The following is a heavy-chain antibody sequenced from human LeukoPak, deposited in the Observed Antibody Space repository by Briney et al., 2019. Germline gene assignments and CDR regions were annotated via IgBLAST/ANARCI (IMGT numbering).Heavy chain of an antibody. J-gene: IGHJ4*02. CDR2: IYYSGST. CDR3: ARLGVAFDY. CDR1: GGSISSSSYY. Sequence: SETLSLTCTVSGGSISSSSYYWGWIRQPPGKGLGWIGSIYYSGSTYYNPSLKSRVTISVDTSKNQFSLKLSSVTAADTAVYYCARLGVAFDYWGQGTLVTVSS. V-gene: IGHV4-39*01. D-gene: IGHD3-10*01.